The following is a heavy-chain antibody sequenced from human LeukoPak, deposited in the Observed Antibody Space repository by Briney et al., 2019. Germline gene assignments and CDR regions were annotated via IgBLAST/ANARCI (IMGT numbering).Heavy chain of an antibody. CDR2: IYYSGST. CDR1: GGSISSSSYY. Sequence: SETLSLTCTVSGGSISSSSYYWGWIRQPPGKGLEWIGSIYYSGSTYYNPSLKSRVTISVDASRNQFSLNLSSVTAADTAVYYCARWSGSVTARNYYYYMDVWGEGTTVTVSS. J-gene: IGHJ6*03. CDR3: ARWSGSVTARNYYYYMDV. D-gene: IGHD6-6*01. V-gene: IGHV4-39*01.